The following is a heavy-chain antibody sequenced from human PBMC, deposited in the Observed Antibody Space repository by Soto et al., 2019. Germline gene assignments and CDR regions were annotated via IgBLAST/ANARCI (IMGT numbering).Heavy chain of an antibody. CDR2: IIPIFGTA. Sequence: GASVKVSCKASGGTFSSYAISWVRQAPGQGLEWMGGIIPIFGTANYAQKFQGRVTITADESTSTAYMELSSLRSEDTAVYYCARSRGGSGSYALNEFDYWGQGTLVTVSS. CDR1: GGTFSSYA. V-gene: IGHV1-69*13. J-gene: IGHJ4*02. CDR3: ARSRGGSGSYALNEFDY. D-gene: IGHD3-10*01.